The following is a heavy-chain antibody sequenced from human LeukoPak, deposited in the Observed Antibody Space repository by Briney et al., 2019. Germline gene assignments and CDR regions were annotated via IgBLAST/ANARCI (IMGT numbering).Heavy chain of an antibody. D-gene: IGHD2-2*02. CDR1: GGSISSYY. Sequence: SETLSLTCTVSGGSISSYYWSWIRQPAGKGLEWIGRICTSGSTNYNPSLKSRVTMSVDTSKNQFSLKLSSVTAADTAVYYCARERRPHCSSTSCYTGHDWFDPWGQGTLVTVSS. J-gene: IGHJ5*02. V-gene: IGHV4-4*07. CDR3: ARERRPHCSSTSCYTGHDWFDP. CDR2: ICTSGST.